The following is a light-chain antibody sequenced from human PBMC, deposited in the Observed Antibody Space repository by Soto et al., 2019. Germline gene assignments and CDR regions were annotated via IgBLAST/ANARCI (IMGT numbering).Light chain of an antibody. CDR3: QQRTSWPIT. J-gene: IGKJ5*01. CDR1: QSVNNF. V-gene: IGKV3-11*01. Sequence: EIVLTQSTATLSFSPGEGVTLSCRASQSVNNFLAWYQQKPGQAPRPLIYDTFNRATGVPHRFSGSGSGTDFTLTISSLDPEDFAVYYCQQRTSWPITFGQGTRLEIK. CDR2: DTF.